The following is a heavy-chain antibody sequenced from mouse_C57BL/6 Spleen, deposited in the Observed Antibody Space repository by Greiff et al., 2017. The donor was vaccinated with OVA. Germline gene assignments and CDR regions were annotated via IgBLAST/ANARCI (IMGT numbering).Heavy chain of an antibody. D-gene: IGHD2-1*01. V-gene: IGHV5-4*03. Sequence: EVKLMESGGGLVKPGGSLKLSCAASGFTFSSYAMSWVRQTPEKRLEWVATISDGGSYTYYPDNVKGRFTISRDNAKNNLYLQMSHLKSEDTAMYYCARGGGNYTPYYFDYWGQGTTLTVSS. CDR2: ISDGGSYT. J-gene: IGHJ2*01. CDR1: GFTFSSYA. CDR3: ARGGGNYTPYYFDY.